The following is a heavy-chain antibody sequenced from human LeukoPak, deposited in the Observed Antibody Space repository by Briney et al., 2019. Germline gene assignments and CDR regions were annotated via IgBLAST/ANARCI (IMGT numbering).Heavy chain of an antibody. CDR2: IKQDGSEK. CDR3: ARVGLRLTGLFDY. CDR1: GFTFSSYW. V-gene: IGHV3-7*01. J-gene: IGHJ4*02. D-gene: IGHD3-3*01. Sequence: PGGSLRLSCAASGFTFSSYWMSWVRQAPGKGLEWAANIKQDGSEKYYVDSVKGRFTISRDNAKNSLYLQMNSLRAEDTAVYYCARVGLRLTGLFDYWGQGTLVTVSS.